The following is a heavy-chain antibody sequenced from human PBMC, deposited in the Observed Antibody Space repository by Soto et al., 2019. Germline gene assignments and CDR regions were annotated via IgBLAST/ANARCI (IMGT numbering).Heavy chain of an antibody. J-gene: IGHJ4*02. D-gene: IGHD6-19*01. CDR3: ARVRSSGWYGYYFDY. CDR2: IYYSGST. CDR1: GGSISSYY. Sequence: ASETLSLTCTVSGGSISSYYWSWIRQPPGKGLEWIGYIYYSGSTNYNPSLKSRVTISVDTSKNQFSLKLSSVTAADTAVYYCARVRSSGWYGYYFDYWGQGTLVTVSS. V-gene: IGHV4-59*01.